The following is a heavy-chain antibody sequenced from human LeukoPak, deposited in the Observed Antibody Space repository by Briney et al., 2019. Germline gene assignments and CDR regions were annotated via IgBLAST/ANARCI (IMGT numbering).Heavy chain of an antibody. CDR3: ARVGYSGYDYDY. V-gene: IGHV3-23*01. CDR2: ISGSGDST. D-gene: IGHD5-12*01. CDR1: GFTFSSYA. J-gene: IGHJ4*02. Sequence: GSLRLSCEASGFTFSSYAMSWVRQAPGKGLEWVSVISGSGDSTYYADSVEGRCTSSRDNSKDALYLQMNSLRAEDTAVYYCARVGYSGYDYDYWDQGTLVTVSS.